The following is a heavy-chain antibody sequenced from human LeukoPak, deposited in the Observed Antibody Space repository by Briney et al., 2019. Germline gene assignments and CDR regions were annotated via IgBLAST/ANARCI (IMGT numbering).Heavy chain of an antibody. D-gene: IGHD3-22*01. CDR3: ARDHYYDSSGYPPPRDAFDI. Sequence: PGGSLRLSCAASGFTFSSYSMNWVRQAPGKGLEWVSSISSSSSYIYYADSVKGRFTISRDNAKNSLYLQMNSLRAEDTAVYHCARDHYYDSSGYPPPRDAFDIWGQGTMVTVSS. CDR2: ISSSSSYI. CDR1: GFTFSSYS. V-gene: IGHV3-21*01. J-gene: IGHJ3*02.